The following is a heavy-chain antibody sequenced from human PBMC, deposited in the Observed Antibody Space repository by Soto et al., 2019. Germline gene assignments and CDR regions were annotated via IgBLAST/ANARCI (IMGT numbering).Heavy chain of an antibody. CDR1: GFTFSSYS. J-gene: IGHJ6*02. CDR2: LYSDGTT. V-gene: IGHV3-66*04. D-gene: IGHD3-3*01. CDR3: ARQIFDRPYDYFGLDV. Sequence: PGESLKISCAASGFTFSSYSMNWVRQAPGKGLEWVSLLYSDGTTYYEESLEGRFTISRDDSRNTLFLLMHSLRVEDTAVYFCARQIFDRPYDYFGLDVWGQGTTVTVSS.